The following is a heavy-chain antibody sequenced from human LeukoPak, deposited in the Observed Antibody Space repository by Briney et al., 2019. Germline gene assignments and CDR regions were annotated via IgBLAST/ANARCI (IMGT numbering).Heavy chain of an antibody. CDR2: IRNDGRST. CDR3: ARDDAFDI. V-gene: IGHV3-74*01. J-gene: IGHJ3*02. CDR1: GFTFSRYW. Sequence: PGGSLRLSCAASGFTFSRYWMHWVRQAPGKGLVWVSHIRNDGRSTNYADSVRGRFTISRDNAKNSLYLQMNSLRAEDTAVYYCARDDAFDIWGQGTMVTVSS.